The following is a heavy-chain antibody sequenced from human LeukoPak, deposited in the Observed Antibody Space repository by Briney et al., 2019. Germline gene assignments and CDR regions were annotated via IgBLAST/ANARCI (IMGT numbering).Heavy chain of an antibody. J-gene: IGHJ4*02. CDR2: ISVYNGDT. V-gene: IGHV1-18*01. CDR1: GYTFTTYG. Sequence: ASVKVSCKTSGYTFTTYGITWVRQAPGQGLEWMGWISVYNGDTDYAQKLQGRVTMTTDTSTSTAYMDLRSLRSDDTAVYYCARGKGARDYWGQGTLVTVSS. CDR3: ARGKGARDY.